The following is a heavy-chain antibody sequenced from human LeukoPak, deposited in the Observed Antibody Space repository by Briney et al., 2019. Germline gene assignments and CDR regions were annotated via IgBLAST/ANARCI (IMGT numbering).Heavy chain of an antibody. J-gene: IGHJ4*02. CDR2: IIPIFGTA. Sequence: GASVKVSCKASGGTFSSYAISWVRQAPGQGLEWMGGIIPIFGTANYAQKFQGRVTITTDESTSTAYMELSSLRSEDTAVYYCARGALQHAFDYWGQGTLGTVSS. CDR3: ARGALQHAFDY. D-gene: IGHD2-2*01. V-gene: IGHV1-69*05. CDR1: GGTFSSYA.